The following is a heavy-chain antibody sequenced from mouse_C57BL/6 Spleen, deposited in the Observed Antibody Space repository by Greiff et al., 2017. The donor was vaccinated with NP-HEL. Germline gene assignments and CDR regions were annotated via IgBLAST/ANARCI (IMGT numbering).Heavy chain of an antibody. CDR2: ISYDGSN. CDR1: GYSITSGYY. D-gene: IGHD2-14*01. Sequence: ESGPGLVKPSQSLSLTCSVTGYSITSGYYWNWIRQFPGNKLEWMGYISYDGSNNYNPSLKNRISITRDTSKNQFFLKLNSVTTEDTATYYCARGVPHFDYWGQGTTLTVSS. CDR3: ARGVPHFDY. V-gene: IGHV3-6*01. J-gene: IGHJ2*01.